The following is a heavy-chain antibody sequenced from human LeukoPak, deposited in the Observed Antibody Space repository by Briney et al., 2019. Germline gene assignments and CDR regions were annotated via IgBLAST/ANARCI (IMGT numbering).Heavy chain of an antibody. J-gene: IGHJ5*02. Sequence: ASVTVSCKVSGYTLTELSMHWVGQAPGKGREGVGVFDPEDGETIYPQKFQGSATMTDDTSTHTAYMELSSLRSEDTAVYYFAAVPAAITQGWFDHWGQGTLVTVSS. D-gene: IGHD2-2*01. CDR3: AAVPAAITQGWFDH. CDR1: GYTLTELS. CDR2: FDPEDGET. V-gene: IGHV1-24*01.